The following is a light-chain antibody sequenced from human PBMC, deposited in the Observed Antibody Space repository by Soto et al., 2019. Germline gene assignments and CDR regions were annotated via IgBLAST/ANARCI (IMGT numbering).Light chain of an antibody. V-gene: IGLV2-8*01. J-gene: IGLJ1*01. CDR3: SSYAGSNNYV. CDR2: EDS. CDR1: SSDVGGYNY. Sequence: QSVLTQPPSASGSPGQSVTISCTGTSSDVGGYNYVSWYQQHPGKAPKLMIYEDSKRPSGVPDRFSGSKSGNTASLTVSGLQAEDEADYYCSSYAGSNNYVFGAGTKVTVL.